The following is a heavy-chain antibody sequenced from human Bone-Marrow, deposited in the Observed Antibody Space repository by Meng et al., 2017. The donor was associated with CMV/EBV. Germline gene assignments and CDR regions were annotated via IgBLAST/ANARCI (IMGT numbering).Heavy chain of an antibody. CDR3: ARRGLGVD. CDR2: ISSSSSYI. V-gene: IGHV3-21*01. J-gene: IGHJ4*02. D-gene: IGHD2-15*01. Sequence: GESLKISCAASGFTFSSYSMNWVRQATGKGLEWVSSISSSSSYIYYADSVKGRFTISRDNAKNSLHLQMNSRRAEDTAVYYCARRGLGVDWGQGTLVTFSS. CDR1: GFTFSSYS.